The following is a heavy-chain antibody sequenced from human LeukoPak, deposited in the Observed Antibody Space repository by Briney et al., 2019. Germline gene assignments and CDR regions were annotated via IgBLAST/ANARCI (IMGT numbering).Heavy chain of an antibody. CDR3: ERVRYYYGSGSYLP. V-gene: IGHV1-18*01. J-gene: IGHJ5*02. D-gene: IGHD3-10*01. CDR2: ISTYNGNT. Sequence: ASVTVSLKCSVYTFTSYGISWVRQAPGQGLEWMGWISTYNGNTNNVHKLQGRVTMTKDTSTSTAYMELRSLRSDDTAVYYWERVRYYYGSGSYLPWGQGTLVTVSS. CDR1: VYTFTSYG.